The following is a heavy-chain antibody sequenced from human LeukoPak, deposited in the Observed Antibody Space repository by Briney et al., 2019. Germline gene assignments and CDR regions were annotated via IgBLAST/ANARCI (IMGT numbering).Heavy chain of an antibody. CDR2: INHSGST. V-gene: IGHV4-34*01. D-gene: IGHD3-16*02. CDR1: GGSFSGYY. Sequence: PSETLSLTCAVYGGSFSGYYWSWIRQPPGKGLEWIGEINHSGSTNYNPSLKSRVTISVDTSKNQFSLELSSVTAADTAVYYCARAKYYDYVWGSYRLHFDYWGQGTLVTVSS. CDR3: ARAKYYDYVWGSYRLHFDY. J-gene: IGHJ4*02.